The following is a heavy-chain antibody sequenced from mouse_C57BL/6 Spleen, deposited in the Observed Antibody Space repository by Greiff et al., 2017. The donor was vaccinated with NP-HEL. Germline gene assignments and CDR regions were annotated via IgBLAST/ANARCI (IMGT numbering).Heavy chain of an antibody. D-gene: IGHD2-3*01. Sequence: QVHVKQPGAELVKPGASVKLSCKASGYTFTSYWMQWVKQRPGQGLEWIGEIDPSDSYTNYNQKFKGKATLTVDTSSSTAYMQLSSLTSEDSAVYYCASSPVYDGYHWYFDVWGTGTTVTVSS. CDR1: GYTFTSYW. J-gene: IGHJ1*03. V-gene: IGHV1-50*01. CDR2: IDPSDSYT. CDR3: ASSPVYDGYHWYFDV.